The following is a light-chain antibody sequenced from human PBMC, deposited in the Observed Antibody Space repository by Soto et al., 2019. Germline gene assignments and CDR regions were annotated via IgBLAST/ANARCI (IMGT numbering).Light chain of an antibody. CDR2: DAS. J-gene: IGKJ4*01. V-gene: IGKV3-11*01. CDR1: QSVSNR. CDR3: QQRGNWPPPT. Sequence: EIVLTQFTATLSLSAGERATVSCRASQSVSNRLAWYQQKPGQAPRLLIYDASNRATGIPARFSGSGSRTDFTLTISSLEPEDFAIYYCQQRGNWPPPTFGGGTKVEIK.